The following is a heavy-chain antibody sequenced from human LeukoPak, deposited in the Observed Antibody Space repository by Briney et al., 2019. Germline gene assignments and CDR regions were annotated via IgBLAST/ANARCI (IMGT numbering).Heavy chain of an antibody. CDR3: ATQSWDPEDYYYYGMDV. Sequence: SQTLSLTCTVSGGSISSGGYYWSWIRQPAGKGLEWIGRIYTSGSTNYNPSLKSRVTISVDTSKNQFPLKLSSVTAADTAVYYCATQSWDPEDYYYYGMDVWGQGTTVTVSS. CDR1: GGSISSGGYY. D-gene: IGHD1-14*01. J-gene: IGHJ6*02. V-gene: IGHV4-61*02. CDR2: IYTSGST.